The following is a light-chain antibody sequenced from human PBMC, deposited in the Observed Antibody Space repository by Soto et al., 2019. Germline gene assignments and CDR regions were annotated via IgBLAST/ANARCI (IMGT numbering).Light chain of an antibody. Sequence: EIVMTQSPDTLSVSPGDRATLSCRASRSVGSNLAWYQQKPGQAPRLLIYGTSIRATGIPARFSGSGSVTEFSLTISSLQSEDFAVYYCQQYNRWPPITFGQGTRLEIK. CDR1: RSVGSN. J-gene: IGKJ5*01. CDR2: GTS. CDR3: QQYNRWPPIT. V-gene: IGKV3-15*01.